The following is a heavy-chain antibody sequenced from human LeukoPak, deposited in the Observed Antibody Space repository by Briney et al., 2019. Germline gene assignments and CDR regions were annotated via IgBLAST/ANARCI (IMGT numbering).Heavy chain of an antibody. CDR1: EFTFSSYA. J-gene: IGHJ3*02. D-gene: IGHD3-22*01. V-gene: IGHV3-23*01. CDR3: AKEVQYYYDSSGYPDAFDI. CDR2: ISGSGGST. Sequence: PGRSLRLSCAASEFTFSSYAMSWVRQAPGKGLEWVSAISGSGGSTYYADSVKGRFTISRDNSKNTLYLQMNSLRAEDTAVYYCAKEVQYYYDSSGYPDAFDIWGQGTMVTVSS.